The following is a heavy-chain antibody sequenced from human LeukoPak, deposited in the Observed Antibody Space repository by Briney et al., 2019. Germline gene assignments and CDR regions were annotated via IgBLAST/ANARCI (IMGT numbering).Heavy chain of an antibody. D-gene: IGHD3-16*01. V-gene: IGHV4-31*03. Sequence: SQTLSLTCTVSGGSISSGGYYWSWIRQHPGKGLEWIGYIYYSGSTYYNPSLESRVTISVDTSKNQFSLKLSSVTAADTAVYYCARDKXARFVYXXXDVWGQGTTVTVSS. CDR2: IYYSGST. J-gene: IGHJ6*02. CDR3: ARDKXARFVYXXXDV. CDR1: GGSISSGGYY.